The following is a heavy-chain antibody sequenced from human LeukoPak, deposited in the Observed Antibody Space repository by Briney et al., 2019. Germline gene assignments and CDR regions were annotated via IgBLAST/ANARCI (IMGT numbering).Heavy chain of an antibody. D-gene: IGHD3-22*01. CDR1: GFTFSSYG. J-gene: IGHJ4*02. V-gene: IGHV3-33*06. Sequence: GRSLRLSCAASGFTFSSYGMHWVRQAPGKGLEWVAVVWFDGSNKYYADSVKGRFTISRDNSKNTLYLQMNSLRAEDTAVYYCAKDLPSYYYDSSGYYGYWGQGTLVTVSS. CDR3: AKDLPSYYYDSSGYYGY. CDR2: VWFDGSNK.